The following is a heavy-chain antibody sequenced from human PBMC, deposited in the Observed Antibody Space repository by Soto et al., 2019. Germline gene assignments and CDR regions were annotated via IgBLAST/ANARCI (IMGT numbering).Heavy chain of an antibody. CDR2: IGTAGDT. CDR3: ARGGSSSSPPNYYYYYGMDV. CDR1: GFTFSSYD. J-gene: IGHJ6*02. V-gene: IGHV3-13*01. Sequence: PGGSLRLSCAASGFTFSSYDMHWVRQATGKGLEWVSAIGTAGDTYYPGSVKGRFTISRENAKNSLYLQMNSLRAGDTAVYYCARGGSSSSPPNYYYYYGMDVWDQGTTVTVSS. D-gene: IGHD6-6*01.